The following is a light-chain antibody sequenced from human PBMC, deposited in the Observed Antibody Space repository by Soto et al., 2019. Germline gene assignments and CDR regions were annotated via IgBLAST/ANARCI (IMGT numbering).Light chain of an antibody. J-gene: IGKJ5*01. CDR1: QGISNY. CDR3: QKYNSALPGT. V-gene: IGKV1-27*01. Sequence: DIQMTQSPSSLSASVGDRVTITCRASQGISNYLAWYQQKPGKVPKLLIYAASTLQSGVPSRFSGSGSGTDFTLTISSLQPEDVATYYCQKYNSALPGTFGQGARLDIK. CDR2: AAS.